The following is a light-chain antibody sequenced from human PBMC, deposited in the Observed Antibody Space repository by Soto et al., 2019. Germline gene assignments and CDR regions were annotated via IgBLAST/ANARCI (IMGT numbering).Light chain of an antibody. CDR3: QHYNSYQWT. J-gene: IGKJ1*01. V-gene: IGKV1-5*03. CDR2: KAS. CDR1: QIISTW. Sequence: DIQMTQSPSTLSASVGDRVTITCRASQIISTWLAWYQQKPGKAPKLLIYKASSLESGVPSRFSGSGSGTEFTLTISSLQHDDFATYYCQHYNSYQWTFGQGTKVEIK.